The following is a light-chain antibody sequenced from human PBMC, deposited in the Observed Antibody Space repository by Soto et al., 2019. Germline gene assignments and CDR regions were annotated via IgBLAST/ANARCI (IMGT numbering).Light chain of an antibody. CDR2: STN. CDR3: AAWDGSLNGYV. CDR1: NSNIGSNA. J-gene: IGLJ1*01. Sequence: QSVLTQPPSASGTPGQSVTISCSGSNSNIGSNAVNWYQQFPGTAPTLLIYSTNERPSGVPDRFSGSKSGTSASLAISGLQPEDEADYHCAAWDGSLNGYVFGSGTKVTVL. V-gene: IGLV1-44*01.